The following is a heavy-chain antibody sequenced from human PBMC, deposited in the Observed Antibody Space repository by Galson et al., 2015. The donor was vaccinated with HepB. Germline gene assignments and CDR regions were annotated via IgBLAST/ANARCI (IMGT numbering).Heavy chain of an antibody. CDR2: INKDENDK. J-gene: IGHJ4*02. CDR3: ARADALRTVDY. V-gene: IGHV3-7*03. Sequence: SLRLSCAASGFTFSSYWMSWVRQAPGKGLEWVANINKDENDKYYVDSVEGRFTVSRDNAKNSLYLQMNSLRVEDTALYYCARADALRTVDYWGQGTLITVSS. CDR1: GFTFSSYW.